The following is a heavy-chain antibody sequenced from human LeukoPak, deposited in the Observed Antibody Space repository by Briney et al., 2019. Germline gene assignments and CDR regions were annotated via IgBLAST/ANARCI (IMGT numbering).Heavy chain of an antibody. CDR3: ARGYCSSTSCYRWFDP. J-gene: IGHJ5*02. Sequence: PSETLSLTCTVSGGSISSYYWSWIRQPPGKGLEWIGYIYYSGSTNYNPSLKSRVTISVGTSKNQFSLKLSSATAADTAVYYCARGYCSSTSCYRWFDPWGQGTLVTVSS. CDR2: IYYSGST. CDR1: GGSISSYY. V-gene: IGHV4-59*01. D-gene: IGHD2-2*02.